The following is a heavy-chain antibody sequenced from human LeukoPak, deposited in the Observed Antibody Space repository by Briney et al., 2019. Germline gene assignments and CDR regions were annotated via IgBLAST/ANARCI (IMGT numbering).Heavy chain of an antibody. D-gene: IGHD3-10*01. CDR3: ARDNSYGSGTFYYYYAMDG. CDR1: GGSFSGYY. Sequence: KSSETLSLTCAVYGGSFSGYYWSWIRQPPGKGLEWIGEINRSGSTNYNPSLKSRVTISVDTSKNQFSLRLSSVTAADTAVYYCARDNSYGSGTFYYYYAMDGWGQGTTVTVSS. J-gene: IGHJ6*02. V-gene: IGHV4-34*01. CDR2: INRSGST.